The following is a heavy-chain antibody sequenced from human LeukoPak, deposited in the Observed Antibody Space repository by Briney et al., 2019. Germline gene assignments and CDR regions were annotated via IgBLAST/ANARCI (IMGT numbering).Heavy chain of an antibody. CDR3: ATVTLGEFWGGY. CDR1: GYTLTELS. CDR2: FDPEDGET. Sequence: ASVKVSCKASGYTLTELSMHWVRQAPGKGLEWMGGFDPEDGETIYAQKFQGRVTMTEDASTDTAYMELSSLRSEDTAVYYCATVTLGEFWGGYWGQGTLVTVSS. J-gene: IGHJ4*02. V-gene: IGHV1-24*01. D-gene: IGHD3-10*01.